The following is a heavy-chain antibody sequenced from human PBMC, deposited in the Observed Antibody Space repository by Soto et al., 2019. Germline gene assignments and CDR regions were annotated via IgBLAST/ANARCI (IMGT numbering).Heavy chain of an antibody. Sequence: QVQLQESGPGLVKPSGTLSLTCAVSGGSISSSNWWSWVRQPPGKGLEWLGEIYHSGSTNYNPSLKSRVTISVDKSQDHFSRWLGSVTAAATAVSSWARTPWDGFTGYYVDYWGQGSLCTVSS. V-gene: IGHV4-4*02. CDR1: GGSISSSNW. D-gene: IGHD1-26*01. CDR2: IYHSGST. J-gene: IGHJ4*02. CDR3: ARTPWDGFTGYYVDY.